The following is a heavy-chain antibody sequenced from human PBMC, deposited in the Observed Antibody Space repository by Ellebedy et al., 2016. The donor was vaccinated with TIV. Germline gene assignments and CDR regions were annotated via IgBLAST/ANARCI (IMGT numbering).Heavy chain of an antibody. CDR3: AKDLFYDSFGPFDY. D-gene: IGHD3-22*01. V-gene: IGHV3-23*01. CDR2: ISGSGGST. CDR1: GFLFSSYT. J-gene: IGHJ4*02. Sequence: GESLKISCAASGFLFSSYTMSWVRQAPGKGLQWVAGISGSGGSTYYAESVKGRFTISRDTSKNTVNLQMNSLRVEDTAIYYCAKDLFYDSFGPFDYWGQGTLVTVSS.